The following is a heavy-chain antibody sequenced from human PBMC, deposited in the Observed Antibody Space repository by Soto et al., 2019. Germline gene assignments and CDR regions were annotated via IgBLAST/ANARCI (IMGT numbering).Heavy chain of an antibody. V-gene: IGHV1-69*13. CDR1: RVAFSKFI. Sequence: SVEVSCNASRVAFSKFIVTWVRQAPGLGLEWVGGIIPIFGTANYAQKFQGRVTITADESTSTSYMEVNNLRSEDTAVYYCAKVRYSSPMGYYYGMDVWGQGTTVTRLL. D-gene: IGHD6-19*01. CDR2: IIPIFGTA. J-gene: IGHJ6*02. CDR3: AKVRYSSPMGYYYGMDV.